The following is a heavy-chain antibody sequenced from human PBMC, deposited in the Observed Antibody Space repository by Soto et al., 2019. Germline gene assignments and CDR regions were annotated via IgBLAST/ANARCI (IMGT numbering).Heavy chain of an antibody. CDR1: GGSFSGYY. V-gene: IGHV4-34*01. D-gene: IGHD6-19*01. Sequence: SETLSLTCAVYGGSFSGYYWSWIRQPPGKGLEWIGSIYHSGSTYYNPSLKSRVTISVDTSKNQFSLKLSSVTAADTAVYYCARRIAVADNRWFDTWGQGTQVTVSS. J-gene: IGHJ5*02. CDR3: ARRIAVADNRWFDT. CDR2: IYHSGST.